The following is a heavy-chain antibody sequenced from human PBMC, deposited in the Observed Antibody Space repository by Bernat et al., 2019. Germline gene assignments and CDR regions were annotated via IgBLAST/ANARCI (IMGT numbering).Heavy chain of an antibody. J-gene: IGHJ4*02. D-gene: IGHD3-10*01. Sequence: QVQLVESGGGMVQPGRSLRLSCAASGFTFSSYGMHWVRQAPGKGLEWVAVISYDGSNKYYADSVKGRFTISRDNSKNTLYLQMNSLRAEDTAVYYCAKDQRYYYGSGSYYDYFDYWGQGTLVTVSS. CDR2: ISYDGSNK. V-gene: IGHV3-30*18. CDR1: GFTFSSYG. CDR3: AKDQRYYYGSGSYYDYFDY.